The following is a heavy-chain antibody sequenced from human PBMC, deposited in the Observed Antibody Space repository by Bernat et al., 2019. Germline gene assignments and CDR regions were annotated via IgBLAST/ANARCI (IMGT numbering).Heavy chain of an antibody. CDR1: GFSLSSTAVG. J-gene: IGHJ4*02. CDR3: AHGSGWLFDH. D-gene: IGHD6-19*01. V-gene: IGHV2-5*01. Sequence: QITLKESGPTLVKPTQTLTLTCTFSGFSLSSTAVGVGWIHQPPGKPLEWLAPIYWNDDNKYSPSLKNRLSITKDTSGNQVVLTLTNVDPVDTATYFCAHGSGWLFDHWGPGTLVTVSS. CDR2: IYWNDDN.